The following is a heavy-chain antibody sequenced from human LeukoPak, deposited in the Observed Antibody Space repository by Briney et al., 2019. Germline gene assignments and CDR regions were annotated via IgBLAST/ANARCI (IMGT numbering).Heavy chain of an antibody. CDR3: ARCSSGWYHQEDFDY. CDR2: ISAYNGNT. D-gene: IGHD6-19*01. CDR1: GYTFTSYG. J-gene: IGHJ4*02. V-gene: IGHV1-18*01. Sequence: ASVKVSCKASGYTFTSYGISWVRQAPGQGLEWMGWISAYNGNTNYAQKLQGRVTMTTDTSTSTAYMELRSLRSDDTAVYCCARCSSGWYHQEDFDYWGQGTLVTVSS.